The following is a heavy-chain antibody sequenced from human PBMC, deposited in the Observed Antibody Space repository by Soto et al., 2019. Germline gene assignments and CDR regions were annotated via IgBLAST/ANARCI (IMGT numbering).Heavy chain of an antibody. Sequence: ASVKVSCKASGYTFTSYGISWVRQAPGQGLEWMGWISAYNGNTNYAQKLQGRVTMTTDTSTSTVYMELSSLRSEDTAVYYCARAKGDYYDSSGYYLVHGMDVWGQGTTVTVSS. CDR2: ISAYNGNT. V-gene: IGHV1-18*01. CDR1: GYTFTSYG. J-gene: IGHJ6*02. CDR3: ARAKGDYYDSSGYYLVHGMDV. D-gene: IGHD3-22*01.